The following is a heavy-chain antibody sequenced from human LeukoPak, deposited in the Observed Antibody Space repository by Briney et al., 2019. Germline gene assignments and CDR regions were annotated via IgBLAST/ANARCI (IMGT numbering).Heavy chain of an antibody. V-gene: IGHV3-21*01. CDR3: ARDRRGDYYDSSGRRDNWFDP. Sequence: GGSLRLSCAASGLTFSSYSMNWVRQAPGKGLEWVSSISSSSSYIYYADSVKGRFTISRDNAKNSLYLQMNSLRAEDTAVYYCARDRRGDYYDSSGRRDNWFDPWGQGTLVTVSS. J-gene: IGHJ5*02. CDR2: ISSSSSYI. D-gene: IGHD3-22*01. CDR1: GLTFSSYS.